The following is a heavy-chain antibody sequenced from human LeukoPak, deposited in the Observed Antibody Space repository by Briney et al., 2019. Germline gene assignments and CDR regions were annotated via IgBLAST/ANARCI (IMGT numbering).Heavy chain of an antibody. D-gene: IGHD2/OR15-2a*01. CDR1: GFTFSNCA. V-gene: IGHV3-23*01. CDR3: AKSCNSGNCYYNY. J-gene: IGHJ4*02. Sequence: GGSLRLSCAASGFTFSNCAMSWVRQAPEKGLEWASGISGSGSSTYYADSVKGRFTISRDNSENTLSLQMNSLRADDTAIYYCAKSCNSGNCYYNYWGQGTLVTVSS. CDR2: ISGSGSST.